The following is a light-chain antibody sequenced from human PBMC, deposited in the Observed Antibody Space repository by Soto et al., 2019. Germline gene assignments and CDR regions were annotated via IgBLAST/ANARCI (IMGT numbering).Light chain of an antibody. CDR2: SNN. V-gene: IGLV1-44*01. Sequence: QSVLTQPPSASGTPGQRVTISCSGSSSNIGSNTVNWYQQLPGTAPKLLIYSNNQRPSGVPDRFSGSKSGTSASLAISGLQSEDEADYYCAAWDDNLNWVFGRGTKLTVL. CDR1: SSNIGSNT. CDR3: AAWDDNLNWV. J-gene: IGLJ3*02.